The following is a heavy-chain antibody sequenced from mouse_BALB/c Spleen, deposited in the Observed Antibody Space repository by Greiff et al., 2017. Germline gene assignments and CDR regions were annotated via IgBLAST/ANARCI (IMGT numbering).Heavy chain of an antibody. Sequence: VQLQQSGAELVRSGASVKLSCTASGFNIKDYYMHWVKQRPEQGLEWIGWIDPENGDTEYAPKFQGKATMTADTSSNTAYLQLSSLTSEDTAVYYCNGWGYCFDYGGQGTTLTVSA. V-gene: IGHV14-4*02. J-gene: IGHJ2*01. CDR1: GFNIKDYY. CDR3: NGWGYCFDY. CDR2: IDPENGDT.